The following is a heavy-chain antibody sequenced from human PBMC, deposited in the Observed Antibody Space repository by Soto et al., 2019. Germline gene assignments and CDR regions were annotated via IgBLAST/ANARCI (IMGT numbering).Heavy chain of an antibody. CDR2: IYLSGTT. Sequence: LSLTCAVSGYSISSGYYWGWIRQPPGKGLEWIGTIYLSGTTYYNPSLKSRVTISVDTSKNQFSLKLSSVTAADTAVYYCAREGDDVLRFLEWLSDGGRYFDYWGQGTLVTVS. J-gene: IGHJ4*02. V-gene: IGHV4-38-2*02. D-gene: IGHD3-3*01. CDR3: AREGDDVLRFLEWLSDGGRYFDY. CDR1: GYSISSGYY.